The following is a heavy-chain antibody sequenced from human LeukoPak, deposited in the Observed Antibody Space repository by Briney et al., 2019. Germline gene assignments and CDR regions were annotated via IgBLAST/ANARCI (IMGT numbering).Heavy chain of an antibody. J-gene: IGHJ4*02. CDR2: IKSKIDGGTT. CDR3: TTDSRHLFDY. Sequence: PGGSLRLSCAASGITFSNAWMIWVRQAPGKGLGWVGRIKSKIDGGTTEYAAPVKGRFTISRDESKNTLYLQMNSLKTEDTAVYYCTTDSRHLFDYWGQGTLVTVSS. V-gene: IGHV3-15*01. CDR1: GITFSNAW.